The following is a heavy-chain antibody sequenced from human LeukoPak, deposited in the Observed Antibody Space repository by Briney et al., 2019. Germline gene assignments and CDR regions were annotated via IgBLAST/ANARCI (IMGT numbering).Heavy chain of an antibody. Sequence: SETLSLTCAVYGGSFSGYYWSWIRQPPGKGLEWIGEINHSGSTNYNPSLKSRVTISVDTSKNQFSLELSSVTAADTAVYYCARPRYSSGWSPLNYWGQGTLVTVSS. CDR1: GGSFSGYY. J-gene: IGHJ4*02. D-gene: IGHD6-19*01. V-gene: IGHV4-34*01. CDR3: ARPRYSSGWSPLNY. CDR2: INHSGST.